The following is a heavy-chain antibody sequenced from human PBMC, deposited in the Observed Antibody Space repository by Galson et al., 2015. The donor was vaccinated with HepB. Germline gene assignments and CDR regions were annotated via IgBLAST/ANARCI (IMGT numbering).Heavy chain of an antibody. CDR2: VYRSGFA. J-gene: IGHJ2*01. CDR1: DDSISSGGYY. D-gene: IGHD2-15*01. CDR3: ARDLTCSGGCGFNPYFDL. Sequence: TLSLTCTVSDDSISSGGYYWTWFRQHPGKGLEWIGYVYRSGFAYYNPSLKSRVARSVDTSENQFSLKLRSVTASDTAIYYCARDLTCSGGCGFNPYFDLWGRGTLVTVSS. V-gene: IGHV4-31*03.